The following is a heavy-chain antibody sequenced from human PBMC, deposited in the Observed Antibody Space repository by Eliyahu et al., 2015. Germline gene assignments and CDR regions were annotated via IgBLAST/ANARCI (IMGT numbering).Heavy chain of an antibody. CDR2: IYSGGST. CDR1: GFTVSSNY. Sequence: EVQLVESGGGLVQPGGSLRLSCAASGFTVSSNYMXWVRQAPGKGLEWVSVIYSGGSTYYADSVKGRFTISRDNSKNTLYLQMNSLRAEDTAVYYCARGYDSSGWLYYFDYWGQGTLVTVSS. D-gene: IGHD6-19*01. CDR3: ARGYDSSGWLYYFDY. J-gene: IGHJ4*02. V-gene: IGHV3-66*02.